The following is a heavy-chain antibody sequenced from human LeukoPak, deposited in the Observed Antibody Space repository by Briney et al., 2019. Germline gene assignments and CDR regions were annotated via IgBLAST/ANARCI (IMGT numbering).Heavy chain of an antibody. D-gene: IGHD3-22*01. CDR1: GGSISSGGYS. CDR3: ARSPRGDYDHRGYSYPCFDP. J-gene: IGHJ5*02. CDR2: IYHSGST. Sequence: PSETLSLTCAVSGGSISSGGYSWSWIRQPPGKGLEWIGYIYHSGSTYYNPSLKSRVTISVDASKNQFSLNLNSVAAADTAVYYCARSPRGDYDHRGYSYPCFDPRGQGTLVTVSS. V-gene: IGHV4-30-2*01.